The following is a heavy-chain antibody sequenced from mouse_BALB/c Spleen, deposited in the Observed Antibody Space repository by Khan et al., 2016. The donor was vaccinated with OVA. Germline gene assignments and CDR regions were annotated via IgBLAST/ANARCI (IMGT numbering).Heavy chain of an antibody. CDR1: GYIFTSYW. CDR2: IYPGTDNT. J-gene: IGHJ2*01. Sequence: QMQLEESGAELVRPGASVKLSCKTSGYIFTSYWIHWVKQRFGQGLEWIARIYPGTDNTYYNEKLKDKATLTADKSTSTAYMQLSSLKSEDSSVYVCARDEALYSFDYWGQGTTLTVSA. CDR3: ARDEALYSFDY. V-gene: IGHV1-76*01. D-gene: IGHD3-2*02.